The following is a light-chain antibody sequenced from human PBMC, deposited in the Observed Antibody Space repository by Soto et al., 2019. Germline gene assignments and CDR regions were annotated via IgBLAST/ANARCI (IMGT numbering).Light chain of an antibody. V-gene: IGKV3D-15*01. CDR1: QTFSSN. CDR3: QQYNNWPIT. J-gene: IGKJ5*01. Sequence: EIILTQSPDTLSLSPGERATLSWRASQTFSSNYLAWCQQRPGQAPRLLIYGASTRAAGIPDRFSGSGSGTDFTLTISSLQSEDFEVYYCQQYNNWPITFGQGTRLEI. CDR2: GAS.